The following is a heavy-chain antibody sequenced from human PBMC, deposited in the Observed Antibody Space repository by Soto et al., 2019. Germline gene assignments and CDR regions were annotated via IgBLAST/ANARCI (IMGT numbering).Heavy chain of an antibody. CDR3: AKFYCIRTTCQTPAAKSTGGFEI. D-gene: IGHD2-2*01. V-gene: IGHV3-23*01. CDR2: ISASGLNT. CDR1: GFTFSSYA. J-gene: IGHJ3*02. Sequence: DVQLLESGGGLGHPGGSLRLSCAASGFTFSSYAMSWVRQAPGKGLEWVSDISASGLNTYYADSVRGRSTISRDNSKKTVDLQMNSLRVEDTAVYYCAKFYCIRTTCQTPAAKSTGGFEIWGQGTLVTVS.